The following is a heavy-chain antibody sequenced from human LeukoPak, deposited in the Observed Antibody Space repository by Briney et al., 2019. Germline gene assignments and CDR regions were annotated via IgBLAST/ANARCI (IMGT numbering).Heavy chain of an antibody. CDR3: ARDVGEYCSSTSCYASDY. Sequence: GASVKVSCKASGYTFTSYDINWVRQATGQGLEWMGWMNPNSGNTGYAQKFQGRVTMTRDTSISTAYMELSRLRSDDTAVYYCARDVGEYCSSTSCYASDYWGQGTLVTVSS. CDR2: MNPNSGNT. V-gene: IGHV1-8*01. J-gene: IGHJ4*02. D-gene: IGHD2-2*01. CDR1: GYTFTSYD.